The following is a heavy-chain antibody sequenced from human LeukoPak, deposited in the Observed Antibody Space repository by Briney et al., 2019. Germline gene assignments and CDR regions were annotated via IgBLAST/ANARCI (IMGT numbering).Heavy chain of an antibody. CDR2: INWNSGSI. CDR1: GFTFDDYA. D-gene: IGHD3-22*01. Sequence: GGSLRLSCATSGFTFDDYAMHWVRHAPGKGLEWVSGINWNSGSIGYADSVKGRFTISRDNAKNSLYLQMNSLRAEDTALYYCAKGSQVVITSPFDYWGQGTLVTVSS. J-gene: IGHJ4*02. V-gene: IGHV3-9*01. CDR3: AKGSQVVITSPFDY.